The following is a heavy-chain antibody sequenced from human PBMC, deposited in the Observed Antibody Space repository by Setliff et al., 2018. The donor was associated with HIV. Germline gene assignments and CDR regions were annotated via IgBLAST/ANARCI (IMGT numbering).Heavy chain of an antibody. CDR3: ARGSGTFYYFDY. V-gene: IGHV4-61*09. J-gene: IGHJ4*02. CDR1: GGSISSSSYY. Sequence: SETLSLTCTVSGGSISSSSYYWSWIRQPAGKGLEWIGHIYTSGSTNFNPSLKSRVTISMDMSKNQFSLKLTSLTAADTAVYYCARGSGTFYYFDYWGQGTLVTVSS. CDR2: IYTSGST. D-gene: IGHD1-1*01.